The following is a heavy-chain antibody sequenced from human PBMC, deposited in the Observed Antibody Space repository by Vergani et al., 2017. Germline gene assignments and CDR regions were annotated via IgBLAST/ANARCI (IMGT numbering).Heavy chain of an antibody. Sequence: QVQLVQSGSELKKPGASVKVSCKASGGTFSSYAISWVRQAPGQGLEWMGRIIPIFGTANYAQKFQGRVTITADESTSTAYMELSSLRSEDTAVYYCARDPGDGPKEGWFDPWGQGTLVTVSS. CDR2: IIPIFGTA. CDR3: ARDPGDGPKEGWFDP. J-gene: IGHJ5*02. D-gene: IGHD3-16*01. CDR1: GGTFSSYA. V-gene: IGHV1-69*18.